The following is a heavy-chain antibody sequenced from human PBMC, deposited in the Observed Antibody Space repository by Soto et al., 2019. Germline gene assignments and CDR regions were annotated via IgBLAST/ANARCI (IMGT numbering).Heavy chain of an antibody. V-gene: IGHV4-31*03. D-gene: IGHD3-22*01. CDR1: GDSISRIDYY. CDR2: IYFRGNT. J-gene: IGHJ3*02. CDR3: AREGGSYDSGGYLIRGAFDI. Sequence: QVQLQESGPGLVKPSQTLSLTCSVSGDSISRIDYYWTWIRQHPEKGLEWIGNIYFRGNTYYSPPLEGRLTISVDTSKNQFSLKLTSVTAADTAVYYCAREGGSYDSGGYLIRGAFDIWGQGTMVTVSS.